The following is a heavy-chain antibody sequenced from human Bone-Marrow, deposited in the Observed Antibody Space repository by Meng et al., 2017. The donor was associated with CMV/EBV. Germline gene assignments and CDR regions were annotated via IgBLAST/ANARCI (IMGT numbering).Heavy chain of an antibody. Sequence: GESLKISCVGTGVAFTNSDINWVRQAPGKGLEWVSYISYDGDTIHYADSVKGRFTISRDDAKNSVYLQMNSLRADDTAVYYCARDDYSGDERNYYYYGMDVWGQGTTVTVSS. J-gene: IGHJ6*02. CDR1: GVAFTNSD. D-gene: IGHD4-23*01. V-gene: IGHV3-48*03. CDR3: ARDDYSGDERNYYYYGMDV. CDR2: ISYDGDTI.